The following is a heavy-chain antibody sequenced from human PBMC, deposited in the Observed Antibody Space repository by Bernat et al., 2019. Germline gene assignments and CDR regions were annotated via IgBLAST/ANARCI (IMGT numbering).Heavy chain of an antibody. Sequence: QVQLVESGGGVVQPGRSLRLSCAASGFTFSSYAMHWVRQAPGKGLEWVAVISYDGSNKYYADSVKGRFTISRDMYKNTLYLQMNSLRAGATAVYYFSRDKTAPNGAVDNWGQGTMVTVSS. CDR2: ISYDGSNK. CDR1: GFTFSSYA. V-gene: IGHV3-30*01. D-gene: IGHD4-17*01. J-gene: IGHJ4*02. CDR3: SRDKTAPNGAVDN.